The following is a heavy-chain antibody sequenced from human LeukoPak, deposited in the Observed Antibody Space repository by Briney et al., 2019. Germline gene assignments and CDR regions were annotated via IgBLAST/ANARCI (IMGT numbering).Heavy chain of an antibody. CDR1: GFTFSIYA. CDR2: ITSSGDGT. V-gene: IGHV3-23*01. J-gene: IGHJ4*02. D-gene: IGHD3-22*01. Sequence: GGSLRLSCAASGFTFSIYAMSWVRQAPGKGLQWVSSITSSGDGTYYADSVKGRFTISRDNSENMLYLQMTSLRVEDTAVYFCAKDRPNYYGSNGHYYRRDGDYWGQGTLVTVSS. CDR3: AKDRPNYYGSNGHYYRRDGDY.